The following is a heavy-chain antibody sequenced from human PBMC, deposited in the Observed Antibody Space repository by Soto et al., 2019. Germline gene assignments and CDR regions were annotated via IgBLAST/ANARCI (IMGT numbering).Heavy chain of an antibody. J-gene: IGHJ6*03. D-gene: IGHD3-10*01. CDR2: ISAYNGNT. CDR1: GYTFTSYG. Sequence: ASVKVSFKASGYTFTSYGISWVRQAPGQGLEWMGWISAYNGNTNYAQKLQGRVTMTTDTSTSTAYMELRSLRSDDTAVYYCARDGTMVFYYYYMDVWGKGTTVTVSS. V-gene: IGHV1-18*01. CDR3: ARDGTMVFYYYYMDV.